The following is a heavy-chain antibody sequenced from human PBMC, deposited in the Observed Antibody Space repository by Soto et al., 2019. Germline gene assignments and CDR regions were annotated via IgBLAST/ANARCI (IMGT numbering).Heavy chain of an antibody. CDR3: ATDDCISTTCYLSY. CDR1: GYTFTSYG. Sequence: QVQLVQSGAEVKKPGASVKVSCKASGYTFTSYGISWVRQAPGQGLEWMGWISAYNGNTDYAQKVQGRVTMTTDTSTSTVYMELRSLRADDSAVYYCATDDCISTTCYLSYWGQGTLVTVSS. J-gene: IGHJ4*02. CDR2: ISAYNGNT. D-gene: IGHD2-2*01. V-gene: IGHV1-18*01.